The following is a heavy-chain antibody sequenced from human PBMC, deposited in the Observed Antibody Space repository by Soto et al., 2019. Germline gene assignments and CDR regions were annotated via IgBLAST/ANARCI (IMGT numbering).Heavy chain of an antibody. Sequence: QVQLQESGPGLVKPSETLSLTCTVSGGSISSYYWSWIRQPPGKGLEWIGYIYYSGSTTYNPSLKSRVTLSVDTSKNQFSLKLSSVTAADTAVYYCARRYGGTFDYWGQGTLVTVSS. CDR1: GGSISSYY. D-gene: IGHD2-15*01. V-gene: IGHV4-59*08. J-gene: IGHJ4*02. CDR3: ARRYGGTFDY. CDR2: IYYSGST.